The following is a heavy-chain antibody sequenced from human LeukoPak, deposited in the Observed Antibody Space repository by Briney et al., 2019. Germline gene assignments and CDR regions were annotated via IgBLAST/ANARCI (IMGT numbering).Heavy chain of an antibody. Sequence: GGSLRLSCAASGFTVSSNYMSWVRQAPGKGLEWVSGISWNSGSIGYADSVKGRFTISRDNAKNSLYLQMNSLRAEDTALYYCAKDSYPGYYDSSGLDYWGQGTLVTVSS. CDR2: ISWNSGSI. J-gene: IGHJ4*02. CDR3: AKDSYPGYYDSSGLDY. CDR1: GFTVSSNY. D-gene: IGHD3-22*01. V-gene: IGHV3-9*01.